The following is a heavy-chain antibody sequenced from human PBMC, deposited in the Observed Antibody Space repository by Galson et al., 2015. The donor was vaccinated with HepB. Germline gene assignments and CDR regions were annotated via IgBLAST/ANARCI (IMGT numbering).Heavy chain of an antibody. CDR2: ISSSSSTI. CDR1: GFTFSSYS. D-gene: IGHD3-22*01. V-gene: IGHV3-48*01. Sequence: SLRLSCAASGFTFSSYSMNWVRQAPGKGLEWVSYISSSSSTIHYADSVKGRFTISRDNAKNSLYLQMNSLRAEDTAVYYCARDRPRYYYDSSDAFDIWGQGTMVTVSS. CDR3: ARDRPRYYYDSSDAFDI. J-gene: IGHJ3*02.